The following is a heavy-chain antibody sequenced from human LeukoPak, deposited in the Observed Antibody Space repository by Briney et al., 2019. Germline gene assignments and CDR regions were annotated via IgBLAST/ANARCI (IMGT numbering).Heavy chain of an antibody. J-gene: IGHJ4*02. CDR2: INPNSGGT. Sequence: ASVKVSCKASGYTFTGYYMHWVRQAPGQGLEWMGRINPNSGGTNYAQKFQGRVTTTRDTSISTAYMELSRLRSDDTAVYYCARENMVYAIVDWGQGTLVTVSS. CDR3: ARENMVYAIVD. CDR1: GYTFTGYY. D-gene: IGHD2-8*01. V-gene: IGHV1-2*06.